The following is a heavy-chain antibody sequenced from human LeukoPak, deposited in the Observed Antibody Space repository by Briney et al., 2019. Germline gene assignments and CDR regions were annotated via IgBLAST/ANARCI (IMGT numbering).Heavy chain of an antibody. J-gene: IGHJ4*02. CDR2: INTDGRIT. D-gene: IGHD1-26*01. Sequence: PGGSLRLSCVGSGFSFRYFAIHWVRQAPGKGLEYVSVINTDGRITYYADSVNGRFTISRDNSKNTVYLQMGSLRGDDMAVYYCTRDGGSFCDFDYWGQGALVTVSS. V-gene: IGHV3-64*02. CDR3: TRDGGSFCDFDY. CDR1: GFSFRYFA.